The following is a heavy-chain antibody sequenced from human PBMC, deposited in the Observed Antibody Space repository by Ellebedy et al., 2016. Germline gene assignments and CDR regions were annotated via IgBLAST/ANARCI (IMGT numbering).Heavy chain of an antibody. CDR1: GYTFTGYY. CDR3: ARDQEASQYYYGSGTYIVWFDP. V-gene: IGHV1-18*04. J-gene: IGHJ5*02. CDR2: ISAHNGHT. D-gene: IGHD3-10*01. Sequence: ASVKVSCKASGYTFTGYYMHWVRQAPGQGLEWMGWISAHNGHTNYAQKLQGRVTMTTESSTSTAYMELRSLRSDDTAVYYCARDQEASQYYYGSGTYIVWFDPWGPGTLVTVSS.